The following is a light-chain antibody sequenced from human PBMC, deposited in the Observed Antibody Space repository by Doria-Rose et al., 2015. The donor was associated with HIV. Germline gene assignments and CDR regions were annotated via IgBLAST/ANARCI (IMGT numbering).Light chain of an antibody. CDR1: QSFSSTY. CDR3: HQYGTSWT. CDR2: DGS. Sequence: EIVLTQSPGTLSLSSGERATLSCRASQSFSSTYLAWYQQKPGQAPSLLIYDGSTRATGIPDRFSASGSGTDFTLTINRLEPEDFAPYYCHQYGTSWTFGQGTKVEI. J-gene: IGKJ1*01. V-gene: IGKV3-20*01.